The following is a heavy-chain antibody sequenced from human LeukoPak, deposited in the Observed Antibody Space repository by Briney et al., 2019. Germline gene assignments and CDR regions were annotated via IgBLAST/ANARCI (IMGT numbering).Heavy chain of an antibody. D-gene: IGHD3-9*01. CDR2: IVGSGGST. Sequence: GASLRLSCAASGFTFSIYAMSWVRQAPGKGLEWVSAIVGSGGSTYYADSVKGRFTISRDNPKNTLYLQMNSLRAEDTAVYYCAKWGDYDILTGYYDSDYWGQGTLVTVSS. CDR1: GFTFSIYA. J-gene: IGHJ4*02. V-gene: IGHV3-23*01. CDR3: AKWGDYDILTGYYDSDY.